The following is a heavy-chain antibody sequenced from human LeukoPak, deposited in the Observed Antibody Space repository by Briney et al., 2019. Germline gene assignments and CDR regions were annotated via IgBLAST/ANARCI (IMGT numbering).Heavy chain of an antibody. J-gene: IGHJ4*02. CDR2: INPSGGST. Sequence: ASVKVSCKASGYTFTSYYMHWVRQAPGQGLEWMGIINPSGGSTSYAQKFQGRVTITADKSTSTAYMELSSLRSEDTAVYYCARAKGRDGYNWTFDYWGQGTLVTVSS. D-gene: IGHD5-24*01. CDR3: ARAKGRDGYNWTFDY. CDR1: GYTFTSYY. V-gene: IGHV1-46*01.